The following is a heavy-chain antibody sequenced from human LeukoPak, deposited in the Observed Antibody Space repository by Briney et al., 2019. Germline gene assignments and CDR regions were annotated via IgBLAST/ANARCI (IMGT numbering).Heavy chain of an antibody. CDR3: ARVDYDFWSGYPGNYGMDV. CDR2: IYYSGST. D-gene: IGHD3-3*01. V-gene: IGHV4-59*12. J-gene: IGHJ6*02. Sequence: SETLSLTCTVSGGSISSYYWSWIRQPPGKGLEWIGYIYYSGSTNYNPSLKSRVTISVDTSKNQFSLKLSPATAADTAVYYCARVDYDFWSGYPGNYGMDVWGQGTTVTVSS. CDR1: GGSISSYY.